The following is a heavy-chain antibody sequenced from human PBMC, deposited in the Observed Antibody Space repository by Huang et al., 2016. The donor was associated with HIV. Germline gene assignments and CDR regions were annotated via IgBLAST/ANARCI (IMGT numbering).Heavy chain of an antibody. CDR2: ISYDGTNK. CDR1: GFTFTSFG. Sequence: QVQLVESGGGVVQPGMSLRLSCAASGFTFTSFGMHWVRQAPGKGLEGGSVISYDGTNKYYADSLKGRFTISRDNSKNTLYLQANSLRPEDTALYYCAKDIWDYGDYGFAFDIWGQGTMVTV. CDR3: AKDIWDYGDYGFAFDI. V-gene: IGHV3-30*18. J-gene: IGHJ3*02. D-gene: IGHD4-17*01.